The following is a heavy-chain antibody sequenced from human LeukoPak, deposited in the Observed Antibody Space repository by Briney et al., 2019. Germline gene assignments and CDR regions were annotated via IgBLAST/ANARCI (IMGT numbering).Heavy chain of an antibody. V-gene: IGHV4-59*11. CDR2: VYYSGNT. Sequence: PSETLSLTCTVSGGSISSHYWGWIRQPPGKGLEWIGYVYYSGNTNYNPSLKTRVTISMDTSKNQFSLRLRSVTAADTAIYYCARVGEGCFDHWGQGTLATVSS. J-gene: IGHJ4*02. CDR1: GGSISSHY. CDR3: ARVGEGCFDH.